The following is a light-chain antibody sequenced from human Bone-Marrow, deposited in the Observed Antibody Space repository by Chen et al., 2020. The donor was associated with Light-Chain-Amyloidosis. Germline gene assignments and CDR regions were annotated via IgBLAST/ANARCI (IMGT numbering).Light chain of an antibody. CDR1: QSVGSY. CDR2: DAS. J-gene: IGKJ2*01. Sequence: VLTQSPATLSLSPGERATLSCRASQSVGSYLAWYQQKPGQAPRLLISDASNRATGIPARFSGSGSGTDFTLTISSLEPEDVAVYYCQQSSDWPPYTFGQGTKLDIK. V-gene: IGKV3-11*01. CDR3: QQSSDWPPYT.